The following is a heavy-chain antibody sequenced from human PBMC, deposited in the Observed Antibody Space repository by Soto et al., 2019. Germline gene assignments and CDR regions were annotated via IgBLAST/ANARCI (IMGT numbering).Heavy chain of an antibody. CDR3: EKDHLTTAVTTVGY. J-gene: IGHJ4*02. CDR1: GFTFSNYG. CDR2: ISYHGSDK. D-gene: IGHD4-17*01. V-gene: IGHV3-30*18. Sequence: QVQLVESGGGVAQPGRSLRLSCAASGFTFSNYGMHWVRQAPGKGLEWVAVISYHGSDKYYADSVKGRFTISRDNSKNTLYLQMDSLRAEDTAVYYCEKDHLTTAVTTVGYWGQGTLVTVSS.